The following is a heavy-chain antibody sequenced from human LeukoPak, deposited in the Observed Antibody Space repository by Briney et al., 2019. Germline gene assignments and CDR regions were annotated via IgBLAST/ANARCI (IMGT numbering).Heavy chain of an antibody. J-gene: IGHJ6*03. D-gene: IGHD3-3*01. Sequence: SVKVSCKASGGTFSSYAISWVRQAPGQGLEWMGGIIPIFGTANYAQKFQGRVTITADESTSTAYMELCSLRSEDTAVYYCARVPFGVVNDYYYYYYMDVWGKGTTVTVSS. CDR1: GGTFSSYA. CDR3: ARVPFGVVNDYYYYYYMDV. CDR2: IIPIFGTA. V-gene: IGHV1-69*01.